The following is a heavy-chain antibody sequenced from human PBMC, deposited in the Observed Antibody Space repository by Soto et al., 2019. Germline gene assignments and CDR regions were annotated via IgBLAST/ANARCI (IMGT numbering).Heavy chain of an antibody. Sequence: QVQLVKSGGGVVQPGRSLRLSCAASGFTFSSYGMHWVRQAPGKGLEWVAVISYDGSNKYYADSVKGRFTISRDNSKNTLYLQMNSLRAEDTAVYYCATDCSGGSCYSWGGDAFDIWGQGTMVTVSS. J-gene: IGHJ3*02. CDR3: ATDCSGGSCYSWGGDAFDI. CDR1: GFTFSSYG. D-gene: IGHD2-15*01. CDR2: ISYDGSNK. V-gene: IGHV3-30*03.